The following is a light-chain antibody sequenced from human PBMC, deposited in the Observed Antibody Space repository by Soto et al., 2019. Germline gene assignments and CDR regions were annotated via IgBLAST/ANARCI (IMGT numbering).Light chain of an antibody. Sequence: IQMTQSPSSLSASVVDRVTFTCRASQVIVTYLAWVQQKPGQVPKRLISAISRLESGVPSRFSGSGSGTDFTLRMSSLPPEDFTSYYCQQRDSTPAFGQGTKVDIK. J-gene: IGKJ1*01. CDR2: AIS. CDR1: QVIVTY. V-gene: IGKV1-39*01. CDR3: QQRDSTPA.